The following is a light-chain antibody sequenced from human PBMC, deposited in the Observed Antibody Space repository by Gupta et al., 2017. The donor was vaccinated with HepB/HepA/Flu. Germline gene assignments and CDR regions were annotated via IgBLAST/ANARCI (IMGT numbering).Light chain of an antibody. CDR1: QSISSY. Sequence: IQMTQSPSSLSVSVGDRVTITCRASQSISSYLHGYQQKPRNAPKLLIYAASSLQSGVPSRFSSSCAGTDFTLTISSLQPDDFATYYCHQSYSTLYTFGQGTKLEIK. CDR3: HQSYSTLYT. CDR2: AAS. V-gene: IGKV1-39*01. J-gene: IGKJ2*01.